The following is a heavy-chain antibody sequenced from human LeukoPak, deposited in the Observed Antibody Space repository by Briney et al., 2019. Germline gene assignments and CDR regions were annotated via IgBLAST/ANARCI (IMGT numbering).Heavy chain of an antibody. CDR2: MNPNSGNT. J-gene: IGHJ3*02. Sequence: GASVKVSCKASGYTFTSYDINWVRQATGRGLEWMGWMNPNSGNTGYAQKFQGRVTITRNTSISTAYMELSSLRSEDTAVYYCARGGIQLWLSPDAFDIWGQGTMVTVSS. V-gene: IGHV1-8*03. CDR1: GYTFTSYD. CDR3: ARGGIQLWLSPDAFDI. D-gene: IGHD5-18*01.